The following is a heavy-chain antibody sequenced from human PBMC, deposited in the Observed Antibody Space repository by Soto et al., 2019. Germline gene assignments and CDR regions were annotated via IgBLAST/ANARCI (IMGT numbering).Heavy chain of an antibody. CDR1: GFTFSSYG. CDR3: ARDRTTVLTPGYYGMDV. V-gene: IGHV3-33*01. CDR2: IWYDGSNK. D-gene: IGHD4-17*01. J-gene: IGHJ6*02. Sequence: QVQLVESGGGVVQPGRSLRLSCAASGFTFSSYGMHWVRQAPGKGLEWVAVIWYDGSNKYYADSVKGRFTISRDNSKNTLYLQMNSLRAEDTAVYYCARDRTTVLTPGYYGMDVWFQGTTVTVSS.